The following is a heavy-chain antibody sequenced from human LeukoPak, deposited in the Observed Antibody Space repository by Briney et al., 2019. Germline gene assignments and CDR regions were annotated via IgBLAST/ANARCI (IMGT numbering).Heavy chain of an antibody. CDR2: INHSGST. Sequence: SETLSLTCAVYGGSFSGYYWSWIRQPPGKGLEWIGEINHSGSTNYNPSLKSRVTMSVDTSKNQFSLKLSSVTAADTAVYYCARALYSSGWSSWFDPWGQGTLVTVSS. D-gene: IGHD6-19*01. J-gene: IGHJ5*02. CDR3: ARALYSSGWSSWFDP. V-gene: IGHV4-34*01. CDR1: GGSFSGYY.